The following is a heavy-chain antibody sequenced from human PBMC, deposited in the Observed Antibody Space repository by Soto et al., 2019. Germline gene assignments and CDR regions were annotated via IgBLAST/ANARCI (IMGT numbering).Heavy chain of an antibody. CDR2: IYSSGST. D-gene: IGHD4-17*01. Sequence: QVQLQESGPGLVKPSQILSLTCSVSGGSISSGDYYWSWIRQHPGKGLEWIGFIYSSGSTFYNSSLRSRVTISADTSKNQLSLRLTSVTAADTAVYYCARDKADGDSDRVLDFWGQGTLVSVSS. CDR3: ARDKADGDSDRVLDF. CDR1: GGSISSGDYY. V-gene: IGHV4-31*03. J-gene: IGHJ4*02.